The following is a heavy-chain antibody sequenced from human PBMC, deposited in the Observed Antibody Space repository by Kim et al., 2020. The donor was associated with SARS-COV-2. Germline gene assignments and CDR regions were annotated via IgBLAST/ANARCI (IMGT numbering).Heavy chain of an antibody. CDR3: ARVTWGRAYYFDY. D-gene: IGHD7-27*01. J-gene: IGHJ4*02. Sequence: SETLSLTCTVSGGSISSSSYYWGWIRPPPGKGLEWIGSIYYSGSTYYNPSLKSRITISVDTSENQFSLKLSSVTAADTAVYYCARVTWGRAYYFDYWGQGTLVTVSS. CDR1: GGSISSSSYY. V-gene: IGHV4-39*07. CDR2: IYYSGST.